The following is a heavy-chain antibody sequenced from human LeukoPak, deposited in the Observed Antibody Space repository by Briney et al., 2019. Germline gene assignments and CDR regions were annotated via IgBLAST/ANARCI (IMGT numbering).Heavy chain of an antibody. J-gene: IGHJ6*02. V-gene: IGHV3-53*01. Sequence: PGGSLRLSCAASGFTVSSNYMTWVRQAPGKGLEWVSVIYSGGSTYYADSVKGRFTISRDNSRNTLYLQMSSLRAEDTAVYYCARAPPDRFWRGYYTGMDVWGQGTTVTVSS. D-gene: IGHD3-3*01. CDR3: ARAPPDRFWRGYYTGMDV. CDR1: GFTVSSNY. CDR2: IYSGGST.